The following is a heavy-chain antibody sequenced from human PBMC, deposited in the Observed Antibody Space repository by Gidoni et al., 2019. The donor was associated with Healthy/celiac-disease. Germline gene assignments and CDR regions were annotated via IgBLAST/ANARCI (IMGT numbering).Heavy chain of an antibody. D-gene: IGHD2-2*01. J-gene: IGHJ6*02. Sequence: QVQLVQSGAEVKKPGSSVKVSCKASVGPFSSYALSWVRQAPGQGLEWMGGIIPIFGTANYAQKFQGRVTITADESTSTAYMELSSLRSEDTAVYYCARGYCSSTSCYGGYYYYYGMDVWGQGTTVTVSS. CDR1: VGPFSSYA. V-gene: IGHV1-69*01. CDR3: ARGYCSSTSCYGGYYYYYGMDV. CDR2: IIPIFGTA.